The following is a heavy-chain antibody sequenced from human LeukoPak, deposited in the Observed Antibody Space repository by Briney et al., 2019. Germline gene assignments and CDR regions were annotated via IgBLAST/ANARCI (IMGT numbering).Heavy chain of an antibody. CDR3: AKAAVVTIFSDAFDI. Sequence: PGRSLRLSCAASGFTFDDYATHWVRQAPGKGLEWVSGISWNSGTIGYADPVKGRFTISRDNAKNSLYLQMNSLRAEDLALYYCAKAAVVTIFSDAFDIWGQGTTVSVSS. CDR1: GFTFDDYA. D-gene: IGHD3-3*01. CDR2: ISWNSGTI. J-gene: IGHJ3*02. V-gene: IGHV3-9*03.